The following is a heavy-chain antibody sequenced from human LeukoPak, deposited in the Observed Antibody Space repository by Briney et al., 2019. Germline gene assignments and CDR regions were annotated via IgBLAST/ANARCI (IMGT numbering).Heavy chain of an antibody. Sequence: SETLSLTCTVSGASISSYHWSWIRQPAGKGLEWIGRTYTSGSINYNPSLRSRLTLSVDTSKSQFSLKLRSVTVADTAVYYCVRGGYYYGPTDWGQGILVTVSS. J-gene: IGHJ4*02. CDR3: VRGGYYYGPTD. CDR1: GASISSYH. CDR2: TYTSGSI. D-gene: IGHD3-10*01. V-gene: IGHV4-4*07.